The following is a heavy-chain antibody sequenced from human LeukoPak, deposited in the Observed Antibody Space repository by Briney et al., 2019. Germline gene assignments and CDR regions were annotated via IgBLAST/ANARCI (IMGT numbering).Heavy chain of an antibody. CDR3: AREPRGYSYGL. J-gene: IGHJ4*02. CDR2: IKDDGSET. CDR1: GGSISSGGYY. D-gene: IGHD5-12*01. V-gene: IGHV3-7*01. Sequence: ETLSLTCTVSGGSISSGGYYWSWIRQHPGKGLEWVANIKDDGSETYYVASVKGRFTISRDNAKDSLYLQMNSLRAEDTAVYYCAREPRGYSYGLWGRGTLVTVSS.